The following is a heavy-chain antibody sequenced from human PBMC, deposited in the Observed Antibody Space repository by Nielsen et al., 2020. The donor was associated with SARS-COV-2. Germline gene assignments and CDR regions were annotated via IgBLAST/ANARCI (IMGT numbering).Heavy chain of an antibody. CDR3: ARENSGPGGTASYGMDL. CDR1: GYSFSRYP. Sequence: ASVKVSCKASGYSFSRYPMNWVRQAPGQGLEWMGWIDTNIGKPMPAQGFTGRFVFSSDTSVSTASLQISTLRAEDTAVYYCARENSGPGGTASYGMDLWGQGTTVTVSS. V-gene: IGHV7-4-1*02. D-gene: IGHD3-10*01. J-gene: IGHJ6*02. CDR2: IDTNIGKP.